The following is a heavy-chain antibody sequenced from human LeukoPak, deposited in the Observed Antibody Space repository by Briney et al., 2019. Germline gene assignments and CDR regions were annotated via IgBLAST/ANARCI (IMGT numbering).Heavy chain of an antibody. D-gene: IGHD6-13*01. CDR3: AGGIAAAGIGGFWFDP. Sequence: SETLSLTCTVSGYSISSGYYWGWIRQPPGKGLEWIGSIYHSGSTYYNPSLKSRVTMSVDTSKNQFSLKLSSVTAADTAVYYCAGGIAAAGIGGFWFDPWGQGTLVTVSS. V-gene: IGHV4-38-2*02. CDR1: GYSISSGYY. J-gene: IGHJ5*02. CDR2: IYHSGST.